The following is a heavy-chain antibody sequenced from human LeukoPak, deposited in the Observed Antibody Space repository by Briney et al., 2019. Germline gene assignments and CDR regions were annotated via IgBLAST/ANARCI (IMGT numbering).Heavy chain of an antibody. V-gene: IGHV3-23*01. J-gene: IGHJ4*02. CDR1: GFTFSNYA. CDR3: AKSGLSRFDY. CDR2: ISGSGGSCSGGST. D-gene: IGHD4/OR15-4a*01. Sequence: GGSLRLSCAASGFTFSNYAMSWVRQAPGKGLEWVSGISGSGGSCSGGSTYYANSLKGRFRISRDNSKNTLYLQMNSLRADDTAVYYCAKSGLSRFDYWGQGTLVTVSS.